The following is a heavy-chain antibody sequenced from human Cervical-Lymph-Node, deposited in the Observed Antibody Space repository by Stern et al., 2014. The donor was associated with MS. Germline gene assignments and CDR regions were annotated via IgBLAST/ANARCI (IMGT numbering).Heavy chain of an antibody. CDR3: AKDYLPHDSSALLQH. Sequence: EVQLVESGGGLVQPGRSLRLSCAASGFTFDDYAMHWVRQAPGKGLEWVSGISWNSGSIGYADSVKGRFTISRDNAKNSLYLQMNSLRAEDTALYYCAKDYLPHDSSALLQHWGQGTLVTVSS. D-gene: IGHD3-22*01. V-gene: IGHV3-9*01. CDR1: GFTFDDYA. J-gene: IGHJ1*01. CDR2: ISWNSGSI.